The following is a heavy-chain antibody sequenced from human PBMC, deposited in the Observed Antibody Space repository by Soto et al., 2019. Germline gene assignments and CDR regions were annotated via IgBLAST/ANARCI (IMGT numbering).Heavy chain of an antibody. CDR1: GFTFDDSA. CDR3: AKGLSEGYFDY. J-gene: IGHJ4*02. Sequence: EVQLVESGGGLVQPGRSLRLSCAASGFTFDDSAMHWVRQPPGKGLEWVSGIGSNSGGIGYADSVKGRFTISRDNAKNSLYLQMNSLRAEDTALHYCAKGLSEGYFDYWGQGTLVPVSS. CDR2: IGSNSGGI. V-gene: IGHV3-9*01.